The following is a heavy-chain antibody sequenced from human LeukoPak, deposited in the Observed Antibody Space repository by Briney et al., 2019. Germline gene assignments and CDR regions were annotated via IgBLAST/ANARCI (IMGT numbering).Heavy chain of an antibody. CDR1: GGSISSSSYY. CDR3: ARGGGMATIPYYFDY. Sequence: SETLFLTCTVSGGSISSSSYYWGWIRQPPGKGLEWIGSIYYSGSTYYNPSLKSRVTISVDTSKNQFSLKLSSVTAADTAVYYCARGGGMATIPYYFDYWGQGTLVTVSS. CDR2: IYYSGST. V-gene: IGHV4-39*07. D-gene: IGHD5-24*01. J-gene: IGHJ4*02.